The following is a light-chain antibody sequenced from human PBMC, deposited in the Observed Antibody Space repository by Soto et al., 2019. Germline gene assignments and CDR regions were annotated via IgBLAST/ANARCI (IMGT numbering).Light chain of an antibody. J-gene: IGLJ1*01. CDR1: SSDVGGYDY. CDR3: SSHTSGSTRV. CDR2: EVT. V-gene: IGLV2-14*01. Sequence: QSALTQPASVSGYPGQSIAISCTGTSSDVGGYDYVSWYQQQPDKAPKLMIYEVTQRPSGVSNRFSGSKSGNTASLTISGLQAEDEADYYCSSHTSGSTRVFGTGTKLTVL.